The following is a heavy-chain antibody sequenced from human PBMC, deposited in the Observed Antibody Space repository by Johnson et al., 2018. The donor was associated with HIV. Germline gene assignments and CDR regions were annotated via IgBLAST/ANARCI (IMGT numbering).Heavy chain of an antibody. Sequence: QMLLVESGGGVVQPGGSLKLSCAASEFTFSSYDMHWVRQAPGKGLEWVTFIRYDGTNKYYADSVKGRFTISRDNAKNSLYLQMNSLRAEDTAVYYCAREQFLESDAFDIWGQGTMVTVSS. J-gene: IGHJ3*02. CDR1: EFTFSSYD. D-gene: IGHD3-3*01. V-gene: IGHV3-30*02. CDR3: AREQFLESDAFDI. CDR2: IRYDGTNK.